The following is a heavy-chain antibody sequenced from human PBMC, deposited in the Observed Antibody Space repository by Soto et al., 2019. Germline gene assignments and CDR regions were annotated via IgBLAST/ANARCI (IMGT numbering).Heavy chain of an antibody. CDR3: VRDYVMDV. CDR2: ISTTSTYI. J-gene: IGHJ6*02. V-gene: IGHV3-21*01. Sequence: VGSLRLSCAVSGFTFSGDSMNWVRQAPGKGLEWVSSISTTSTYIYYADSVKGRFTISRDHANNSLHLQLNSLRAEDTAVYYCVRDYVMDVWGQGTTVTVSS. CDR1: GFTFSGDS.